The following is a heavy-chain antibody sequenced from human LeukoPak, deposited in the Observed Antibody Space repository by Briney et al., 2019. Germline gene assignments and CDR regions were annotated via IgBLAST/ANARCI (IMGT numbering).Heavy chain of an antibody. V-gene: IGHV3-23*01. Sequence: GGSLRLSCAASGFTFSTYSMSWVRQAPGKGLGWVAIISSTGTITYYADSVKGRFTISRDNTKNTLYLQMSNLRAEDTAVYFCARGGGLDVWGQGATVTVSS. D-gene: IGHD3-16*01. CDR1: GFTFSTYS. CDR3: ARGGGLDV. J-gene: IGHJ6*02. CDR2: ISSTGTIT.